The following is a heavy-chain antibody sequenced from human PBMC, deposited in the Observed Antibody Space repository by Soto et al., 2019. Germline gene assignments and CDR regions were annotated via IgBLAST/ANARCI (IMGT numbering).Heavy chain of an antibody. CDR1: GGSFSGYY. CDR3: AMGRLTLTRYYYGLDG. CDR2: INHSGST. V-gene: IGHV4-34*01. Sequence: SETLSLTCAVYGGSFSGYYWSWIRRPPGKGLEWIGEINHSGSTNYNPSLKSRVTISVDTSKNQFSLKLSSVTAADTAVYYCAMGRLTLTRYYYGLDGWGQGTTVTVSS. D-gene: IGHD7-27*01. J-gene: IGHJ6*02.